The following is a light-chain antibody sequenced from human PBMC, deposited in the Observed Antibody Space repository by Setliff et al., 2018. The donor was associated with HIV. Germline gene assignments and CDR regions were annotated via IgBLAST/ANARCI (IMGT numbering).Light chain of an antibody. CDR2: EVS. CDR3: CSYAGGSPPVV. J-gene: IGLJ2*01. CDR1: ASNIWTYNL. Sequence: QSVLTQPASVSESPGQSITISCTGSASNIWTYNLVSWYRQHPGKAPQLLIFEVSERPSGVSSRFSGSKSGNTASLTISGIQADDEGDYYCCSYAGGSPPVVFGGGTKVTVL. V-gene: IGLV2-23*02.